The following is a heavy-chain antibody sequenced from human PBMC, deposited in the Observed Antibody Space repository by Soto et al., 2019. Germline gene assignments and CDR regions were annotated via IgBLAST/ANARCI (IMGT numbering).Heavy chain of an antibody. D-gene: IGHD3-10*01. J-gene: IGHJ6*02. CDR3: ASRGVNGYYYYGMDV. V-gene: IGHV1-69*01. CDR1: GGTFSSYA. Sequence: QVQLVQSGAEVKKPGSSVKVSCKASGGTFSSYAISWVRQAPGQGLEWMGGIIPIFGTANYAQKFQGRVTITADESTSTAYMELGSLRSEDTDVYYCASRGVNGYYYYGMDVWGQGTTVTVSS. CDR2: IIPIFGTA.